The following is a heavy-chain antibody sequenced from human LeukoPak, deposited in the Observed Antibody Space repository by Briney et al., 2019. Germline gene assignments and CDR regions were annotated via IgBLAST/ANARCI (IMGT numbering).Heavy chain of an antibody. CDR2: IYWNDDK. CDR1: GFSLSTSGVG. D-gene: IGHD3-9*01. J-gene: IGHJ5*02. V-gene: IGHV2-5*01. Sequence: GSGPTLVKPTQTLTLTCTFSGFSLSTSGVGVGWIRQPPGKALEWLALIYWNDDKRYSPSLKSRLTITMDTSKNQVVLTMTNMDPVDTATYYCAHRRITISYDPWGQGTLVTVSS. CDR3: AHRRITISYDP.